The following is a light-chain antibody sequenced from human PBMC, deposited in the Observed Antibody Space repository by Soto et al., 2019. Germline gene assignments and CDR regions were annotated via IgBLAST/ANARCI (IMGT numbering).Light chain of an antibody. Sequence: QSALTQPASVSGSPGQSITISCTGTSIDVGGYNYVSWYQHHPGKAPILMIYDVTNRPSGVSNRFSGSKSGNTASLTISGLQAEDEADYYCTSYTTSSPYLVFGGGTKVTVL. V-gene: IGLV2-14*03. CDR2: DVT. CDR1: SIDVGGYNY. CDR3: TSYTTSSPYLV. J-gene: IGLJ3*02.